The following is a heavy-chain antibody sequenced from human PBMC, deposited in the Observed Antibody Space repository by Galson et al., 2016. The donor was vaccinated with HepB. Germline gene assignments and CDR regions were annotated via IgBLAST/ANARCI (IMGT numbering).Heavy chain of an antibody. CDR3: AREAHTATPDYYYYYMDV. CDR2: ISSSSTYI. V-gene: IGHV3-21*01. CDR1: GFTFSSYS. Sequence: SLRLSCAASGFTFSSYSMNWVRQAPGKGLEWVSSISSSSTYIYYADSVKGRFTISRDNAKNSLYLQMNSLRAEDTAVYYCAREAHTATPDYYYYYMDVWGKGTTVTVSS. D-gene: IGHD5-18*01. J-gene: IGHJ6*03.